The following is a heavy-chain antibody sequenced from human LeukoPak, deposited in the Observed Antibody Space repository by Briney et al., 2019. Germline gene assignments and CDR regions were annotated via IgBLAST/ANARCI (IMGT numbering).Heavy chain of an antibody. CDR2: INPSGGST. V-gene: IGHV1-46*01. D-gene: IGHD4-17*01. J-gene: IGHJ4*02. CDR3: ARGNTVTTALGYFDY. Sequence: ASVKVSCKASGYTFTGYYMHWVRQAPGQGLEWMGIINPSGGSTSYAQKFQGRVTMTRDMSTSTVYMELSSLRSEDTAVYYCARGNTVTTALGYFDYWGQGTLVTVSS. CDR1: GYTFTGYY.